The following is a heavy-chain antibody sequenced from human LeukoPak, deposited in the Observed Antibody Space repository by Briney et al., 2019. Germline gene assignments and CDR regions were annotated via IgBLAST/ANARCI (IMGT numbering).Heavy chain of an antibody. CDR2: SNPSGFST. V-gene: IGHV1-46*01. Sequence: ASVKVSCKASGYTFASYYMHWVRQAPGQGLEWMGISNPSGFSTRYAQRFQGRVTMTRDTSTSTVYMELRSLRSEDTAVYYCARDKNGVAFSSSCFDYWGQGTLVTVSS. D-gene: IGHD6-13*01. CDR1: GYTFASYY. CDR3: ARDKNGVAFSSSCFDY. J-gene: IGHJ4*02.